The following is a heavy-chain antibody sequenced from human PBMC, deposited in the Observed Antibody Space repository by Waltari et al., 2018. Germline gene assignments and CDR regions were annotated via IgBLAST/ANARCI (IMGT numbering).Heavy chain of an antibody. Sequence: EVQLLESGGGLVQPGGSLRLSCAASGFTFSSYAMSWVRQAPGKGLEWVSAISGSGGSTYYADSVKGRFTISRDNSKNTLYLQMNSLRAEDTAVYYCAKEGSSGWYSYRTFDYWGQGTLVTVSS. D-gene: IGHD6-19*01. V-gene: IGHV3-23*01. CDR1: GFTFSSYA. CDR3: AKEGSSGWYSYRTFDY. J-gene: IGHJ4*02. CDR2: ISGSGGST.